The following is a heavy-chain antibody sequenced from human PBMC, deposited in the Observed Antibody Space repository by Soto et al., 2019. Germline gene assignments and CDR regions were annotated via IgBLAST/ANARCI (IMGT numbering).Heavy chain of an antibody. CDR2: MRPDSGGA. V-gene: IGHV1-2*02. CDR3: ARDPHEGVYDY. CDR1: GCTFTGYY. D-gene: IGHD3-16*01. Sequence: ASVKVSCKASGCTFTGYYLHWIRQAPGQGPQWMGWMRPDSGGANYAQKFQGRVSMTRDTSTSTFYMELSRLASDDTAVYYCARDPHEGVYDYWGQGTQVTVSS. J-gene: IGHJ4*02.